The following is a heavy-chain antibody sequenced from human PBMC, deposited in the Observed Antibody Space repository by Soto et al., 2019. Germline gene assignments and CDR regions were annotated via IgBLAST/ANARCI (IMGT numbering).Heavy chain of an antibody. Sequence: ASVKVSCKASGYTFTSYAMHWVRQAPGQRLEWMGWINAGNGNTGYAQKFQGRVTMTRNTSISTAYMELSSLRSEDTAVYYCAILSLTVTTWANWFDPWGQGTLVTVSS. CDR2: INAGNGNT. V-gene: IGHV1-8*02. CDR3: AILSLTVTTWANWFDP. J-gene: IGHJ5*02. D-gene: IGHD4-4*01. CDR1: GYTFTSYA.